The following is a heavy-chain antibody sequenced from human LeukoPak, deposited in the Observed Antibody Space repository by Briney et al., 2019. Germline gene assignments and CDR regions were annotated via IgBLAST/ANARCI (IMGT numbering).Heavy chain of an antibody. D-gene: IGHD3-22*01. CDR2: IYSGGST. J-gene: IGHJ5*02. V-gene: IGHV3-53*01. Sequence: GGSLRLSRAASGFIVSGNYMSWVRQAPGKGLEWVSVIYSGGSTYYADSVKGRFTISRDNSKNTLYLQMNSLRAEDTAVYYCARSPWGITMIAEAWGQGTPVTVSS. CDR1: GFIVSGNY. CDR3: ARSPWGITMIAEA.